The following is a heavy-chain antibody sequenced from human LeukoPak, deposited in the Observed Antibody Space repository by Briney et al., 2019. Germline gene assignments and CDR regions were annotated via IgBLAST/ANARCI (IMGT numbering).Heavy chain of an antibody. Sequence: PGGSLRLSCAASGFTFSSYAMHWVRQAPGKGLEYVSAISSKGGSTYYVNSVKGRFTISRDNSKNTLYLQMGSLRPEDMAVYYCARSPRLEFDVWGQGTMVTVSS. CDR2: ISSKGGST. V-gene: IGHV3-64*01. J-gene: IGHJ3*01. CDR1: GFTFSSYA. CDR3: ARSPRLEFDV.